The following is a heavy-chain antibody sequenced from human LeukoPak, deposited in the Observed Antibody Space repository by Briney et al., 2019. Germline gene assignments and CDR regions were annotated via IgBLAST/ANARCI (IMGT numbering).Heavy chain of an antibody. CDR2: ISYDGSNK. D-gene: IGHD6-19*01. J-gene: IGHJ3*02. CDR1: GFTFSSYS. CDR3: ASDIYSSGWYVRGSAFDI. Sequence: GGSLRLSCAASGFTFSSYSMNWVRQAPGKGLEWVAVISYDGSNKYYADSVKGRFTISRDNSKNTLYLQMNSLRADDTAVYYCASDIYSSGWYVRGSAFDIWGQGTMATVSS. V-gene: IGHV3-30*03.